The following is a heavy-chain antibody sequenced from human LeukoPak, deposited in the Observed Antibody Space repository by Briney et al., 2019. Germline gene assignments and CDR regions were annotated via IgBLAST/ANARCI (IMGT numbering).Heavy chain of an antibody. CDR1: GFSFSDYG. CDR2: IRYNGDNK. J-gene: IGHJ6*03. Sequence: GGSLRLSCEASGFSFSDYGMHWVRQAPGKGLEWVSFIRYNGDNKYYADSVKGRFTVSRDNSQSTLYLQMNSLRVEDTAVYYCAKRVVIRSTDYFYYYIHVWGKGTTVTVSS. V-gene: IGHV3-30*02. D-gene: IGHD3-3*01. CDR3: AKRVVIRSTDYFYYYIHV.